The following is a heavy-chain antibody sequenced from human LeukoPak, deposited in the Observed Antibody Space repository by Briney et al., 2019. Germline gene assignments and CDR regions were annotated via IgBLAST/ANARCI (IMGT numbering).Heavy chain of an antibody. CDR3: ARGRGPSMVRGVVFDY. V-gene: IGHV4-39*01. CDR1: GGSISSSSYY. CDR2: IYYSGST. J-gene: IGHJ4*02. Sequence: SETLSLTCTVSGGSISSSSYYWGWIRQPPGKGLEWIGSIYYSGSTYYNPSLKSRVTISVDTSKSQFSLKLSSVTAADTAVYYCARGRGPSMVRGVVFDYWGQGTLVTVSS. D-gene: IGHD3-10*01.